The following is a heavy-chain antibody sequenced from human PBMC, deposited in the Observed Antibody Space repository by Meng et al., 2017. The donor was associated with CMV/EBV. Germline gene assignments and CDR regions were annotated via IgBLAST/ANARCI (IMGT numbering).Heavy chain of an antibody. CDR3: ARGGIAAAGSDFFDY. Sequence: GSISSGGYYWSWSRQHPGKGLEWIGYIDYSGSTYYNPSLKSRVTISVDTSKNQFSLKLSSVTAADTAVYYCARGGIAAAGSDFFDYWGQGTLVTVSS. CDR2: IDYSGST. D-gene: IGHD6-13*01. J-gene: IGHJ4*02. CDR1: GSISSGGYY. V-gene: IGHV4-31*02.